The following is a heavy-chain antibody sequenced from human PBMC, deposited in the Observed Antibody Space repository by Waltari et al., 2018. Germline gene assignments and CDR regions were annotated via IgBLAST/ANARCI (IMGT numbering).Heavy chain of an antibody. CDR3: AREYYYDSSGYSYYYGMDV. Sequence: QVQLQESGPGLVKPSETLSLTFPVSGGSTSSYYWSWIRQPAGKGLEWIGRIYTSGSTNYNPSRKSRVTMSVDTSKNQFSLKLSAVTAADTAVYYCAREYYYDSSGYSYYYGMDVWGQGTTVTVSS. D-gene: IGHD3-22*01. CDR1: GGSTSSYY. CDR2: IYTSGST. V-gene: IGHV4-4*07. J-gene: IGHJ6*02.